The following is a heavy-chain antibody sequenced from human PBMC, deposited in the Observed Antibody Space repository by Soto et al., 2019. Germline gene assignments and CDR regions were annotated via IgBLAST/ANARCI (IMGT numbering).Heavy chain of an antibody. J-gene: IGHJ4*02. CDR3: ATDPSSRFLEWLFL. CDR1: GYTLTELS. Sequence: GASVKVSCKVSGYTLTELSMHWVRQAPGKGLEWMGGFDPEDGETIYAQKFQGRVTMTEDTSTDTAYMELSSLGSEDTAVYYCATDPSSRFLEWLFLWGQGTLVTVSS. V-gene: IGHV1-24*01. D-gene: IGHD3-3*01. CDR2: FDPEDGET.